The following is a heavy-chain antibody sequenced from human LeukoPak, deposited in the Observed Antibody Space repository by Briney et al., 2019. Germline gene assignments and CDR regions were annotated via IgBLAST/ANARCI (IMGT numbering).Heavy chain of an antibody. CDR3: ARPPGRDGYNRYDY. V-gene: IGHV1-2*02. Sequence: GASVRVSCKPSGYTFTGYYMHWVRQAPGQGLEWMGWIDPDSGGTNYAQKFQGRVTMSRDTSIGTAYMEMSRLRSDDTAVYYCARPPGRDGYNRYDYWGQGTLVTVSS. CDR2: IDPDSGGT. CDR1: GYTFTGYY. J-gene: IGHJ4*02. D-gene: IGHD5-12*01.